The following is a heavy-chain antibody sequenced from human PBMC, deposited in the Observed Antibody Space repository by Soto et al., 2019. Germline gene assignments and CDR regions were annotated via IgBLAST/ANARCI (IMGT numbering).Heavy chain of an antibody. D-gene: IGHD3-22*01. J-gene: IGHJ4*02. Sequence: SVKVSCKASGGTFSSYAISWVRQAPGQGLEWMGGIIPIFGTANYAQKFQGRVTITADESTSTAYMELSSLRSEDTAVYYCARAPRFYDSSSGYFDYWGQGTLVTVSS. CDR2: IIPIFGTA. CDR3: ARAPRFYDSSSGYFDY. CDR1: GGTFSSYA. V-gene: IGHV1-69*13.